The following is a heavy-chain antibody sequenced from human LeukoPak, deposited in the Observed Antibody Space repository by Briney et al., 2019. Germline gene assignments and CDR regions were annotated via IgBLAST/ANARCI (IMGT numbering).Heavy chain of an antibody. V-gene: IGHV3-7*03. J-gene: IGHJ4*02. CDR1: GFTFNNYA. CDR2: IKLDGSEK. Sequence: SGGSLRLSCAASGFTFNNYAMSWVRQVPGKGLEWVANIKLDGSEKNYVDSVKGRFTISRDNTKNSLYLQMNSLRVEDTAVFYCARDQYDTWSRRGNFDSWGQGTLVIVSS. CDR3: ARDQYDTWSRRGNFDS. D-gene: IGHD3-3*01.